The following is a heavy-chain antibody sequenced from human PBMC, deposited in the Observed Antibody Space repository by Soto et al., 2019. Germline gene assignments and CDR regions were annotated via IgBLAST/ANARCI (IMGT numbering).Heavy chain of an antibody. CDR2: VNPNSGNT. J-gene: IGHJ6*02. Sequence: WASVKVSCKASGYTFTSYDISWVRQATGRGLEWMGWVNPNSGNTGYAQKFQGRVTMTRNTSISTAYMELSSLRSEDTAVYYCARGGFLEWLSLYYYYGMDVWGQGTTVTVSS. CDR3: ARGGFLEWLSLYYYYGMDV. V-gene: IGHV1-8*01. D-gene: IGHD3-3*01. CDR1: GYTFTSYD.